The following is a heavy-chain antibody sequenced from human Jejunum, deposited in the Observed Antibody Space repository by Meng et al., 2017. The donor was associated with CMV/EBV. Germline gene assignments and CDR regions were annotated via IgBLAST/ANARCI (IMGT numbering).Heavy chain of an antibody. V-gene: IGHV4-59*02. CDR1: GAPVRSYY. J-gene: IGHJ5*02. CDR2: KYYRETA. D-gene: IGHD2-2*02. CDR3: ASTLYPKAWLNWFDP. Sequence: GAPVRSYYWSWIRPPPGKGLEWIGYKYYRETAHYNPSLKSRVTISVDTSKNLISLRLDSVTAADTAVYYCASTLYPKAWLNWFDPWGQGTLVTVSS.